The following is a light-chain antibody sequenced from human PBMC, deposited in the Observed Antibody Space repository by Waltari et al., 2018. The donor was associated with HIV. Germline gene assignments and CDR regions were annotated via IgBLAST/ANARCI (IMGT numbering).Light chain of an antibody. J-gene: IGLJ3*02. Sequence: QSVLTQPPSMSGTPGQRVTISCSGSNSNAELSSVYWYQHVPGAAPKLLIFANNQRPLGVPDRFSGSKSGSSASLAISGLRSEDEADYYCATWADILSAWVFGGGTRVTVL. V-gene: IGLV1-47*01. CDR3: ATWADILSAWV. CDR1: NSNAELSS. CDR2: ANN.